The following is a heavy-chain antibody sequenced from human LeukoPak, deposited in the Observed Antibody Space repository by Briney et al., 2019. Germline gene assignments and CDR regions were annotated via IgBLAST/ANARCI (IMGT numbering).Heavy chain of an antibody. J-gene: IGHJ4*02. D-gene: IGHD5-24*01. CDR3: AKEGKISRNYYFDY. CDR1: GLTFSSYA. CDR2: ISGSGGST. Sequence: SGGSLRLSCAVSGLTFSSYAMSWVRQAPGKGLEWVSAISGSGGSTYYADSVKGRFTISRDNSKNTLYLQMNSLRAEDTAVYYCAKEGKISRNYYFDYWGQGALVTVSS. V-gene: IGHV3-23*01.